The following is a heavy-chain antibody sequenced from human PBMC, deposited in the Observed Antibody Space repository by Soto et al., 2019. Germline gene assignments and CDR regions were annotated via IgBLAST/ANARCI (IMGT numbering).Heavy chain of an antibody. D-gene: IGHD3-10*01. Sequence: SETLSLTCTVSGGSISSYYWSWIRQPPGKGLEWIGYIYYSGSTNYNPSLKSRVTISVDTSKNQFSLKLSSVTAADTAVYYCARAGGPGELDYWGQGTLVTVSS. V-gene: IGHV4-59*01. CDR2: IYYSGST. J-gene: IGHJ4*02. CDR3: ARAGGPGELDY. CDR1: GGSISSYY.